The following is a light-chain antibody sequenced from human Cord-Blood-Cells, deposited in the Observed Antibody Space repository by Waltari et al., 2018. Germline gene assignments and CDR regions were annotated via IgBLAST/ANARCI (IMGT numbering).Light chain of an antibody. J-gene: IGKJ1*01. CDR3: QQYNSYRT. CDR1: QSISSW. Sequence: DIQTTQSPSTLSASVGDRVTITCRARQSISSWLAWYQQKPGKAPKLLIYDASSLESGVPSRFSGSGSGTEFTLTISSLQPDDFATYYCQQYNSYRTFGQGTKVEIK. V-gene: IGKV1-5*01. CDR2: DAS.